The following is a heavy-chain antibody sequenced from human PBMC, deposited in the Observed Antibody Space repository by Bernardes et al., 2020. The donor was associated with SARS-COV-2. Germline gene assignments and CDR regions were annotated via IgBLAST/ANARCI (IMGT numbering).Heavy chain of an antibody. Sequence: GGSLRLSCAASGFTFSNHVMHWVRQAPGKGLEWVARRWFDGSEESYADSVKGRFTISRDNSKNTLYLQMNSQRVEDTAVYYCSGEKIGDVEFNIWGQGTMVTVSS. CDR3: SGEKIGDVEFNI. CDR1: GFTFSNHV. CDR2: RWFDGSEE. D-gene: IGHD2-21*01. V-gene: IGHV3-33*01. J-gene: IGHJ3*02.